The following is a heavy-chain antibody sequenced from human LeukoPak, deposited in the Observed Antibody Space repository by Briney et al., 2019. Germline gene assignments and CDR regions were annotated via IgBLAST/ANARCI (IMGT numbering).Heavy chain of an antibody. CDR2: INPNSGGT. CDR1: GYTFTGYY. CDR3: ARRAEDWELPVLFDY. J-gene: IGHJ4*02. Sequence: ASVKVSCKASGYTFTGYYMHWVRQAPGQGLEWMGWINPNSGGTNYAQKFQGRVTMTRDTSISTAYVELSRLRSDDTAVYYCARRAEDWELPVLFDYWGQGTLVTVSS. V-gene: IGHV1-2*02. D-gene: IGHD1-26*01.